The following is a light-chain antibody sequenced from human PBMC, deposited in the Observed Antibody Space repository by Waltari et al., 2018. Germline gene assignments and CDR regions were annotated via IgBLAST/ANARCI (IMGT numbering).Light chain of an antibody. J-gene: IGLJ3*02. V-gene: IGLV6-57*04. Sequence: NFMLTQSHSVSESPGKTVTISCTRSSGSIASNFVQWYQQRPGSAPTTVIYEDNQRPSGVPDRFSGSIDSSSNSASLTSSGLKTEDEADYYCQSYDNINQGVFGGGTKLTVL. CDR3: QSYDNINQGV. CDR2: EDN. CDR1: SGSIASNF.